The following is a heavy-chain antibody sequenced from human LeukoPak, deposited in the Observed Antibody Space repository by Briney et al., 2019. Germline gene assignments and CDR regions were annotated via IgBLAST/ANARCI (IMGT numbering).Heavy chain of an antibody. J-gene: IGHJ5*02. CDR3: ARNYDFWSAPRWFDP. V-gene: IGHV4-38-2*02. CDR2: IYHSGST. Sequence: NPSETLSLTCTVSGYSISSGYYWGWIRQPPGKGLEWIGSIYHSGSTYYNPSLKSRVTISVDTSKNQFSLKLSSVTAADTAVYYCARNYDFWSAPRWFDPWGQGTLVTVSS. D-gene: IGHD3-3*01. CDR1: GYSISSGYY.